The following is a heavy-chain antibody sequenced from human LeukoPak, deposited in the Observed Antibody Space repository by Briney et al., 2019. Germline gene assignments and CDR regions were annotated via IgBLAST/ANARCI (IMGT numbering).Heavy chain of an antibody. D-gene: IGHD5-12*01. Sequence: ASVKVSCQASGYTFTGYYMHWVRQAPGQGLEWMGRINPNSGGTNNPQKLQGGITMTTDTSISTAYMELSRLRSDDTAVYYCARDSGYDSNFDYWGQGTLVTVSS. CDR3: ARDSGYDSNFDY. CDR1: GYTFTGYY. J-gene: IGHJ4*02. CDR2: INPNSGGT. V-gene: IGHV1-2*06.